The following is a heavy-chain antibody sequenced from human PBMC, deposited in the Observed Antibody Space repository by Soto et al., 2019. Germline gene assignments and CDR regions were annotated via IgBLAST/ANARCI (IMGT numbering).Heavy chain of an antibody. J-gene: IGHJ1*01. CDR1: GYTFTSQW. V-gene: IGHV5-51*01. Sequence: PGESLKISCKASGYTFTSQWIGWVRQMPGKGLEWVGIIFPGDSDTRISPSFQGQVTMSADKSISTAYLQWTSLKASDTAMYYCGSLPVGAYFEYFQHWGQGTVVTVS. CDR2: IFPGDSDT. CDR3: GSLPVGAYFEYFQH. D-gene: IGHD1-26*01.